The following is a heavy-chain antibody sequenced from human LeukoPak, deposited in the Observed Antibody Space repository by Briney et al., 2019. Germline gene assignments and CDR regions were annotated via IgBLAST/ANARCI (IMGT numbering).Heavy chain of an antibody. D-gene: IGHD3-10*01. CDR1: GGSISSSSYY. CDR3: ARDLTTMVRGVPFDY. Sequence: SETLSLTCTVSGGSISSSSYYWGWIRQPPGKGLEWIGSIYYSGSTYYNPSLKSRVTISVDTSKNQFSLKLSSVTAADTAVYYCARDLTTMVRGVPFDYWGQGTLVTVSS. V-gene: IGHV4-39*07. J-gene: IGHJ4*02. CDR2: IYYSGST.